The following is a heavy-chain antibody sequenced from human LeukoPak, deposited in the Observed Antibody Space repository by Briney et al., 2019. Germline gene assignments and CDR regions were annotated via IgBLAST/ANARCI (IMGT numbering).Heavy chain of an antibody. CDR3: ARGGYSNYHYYYYGMDV. D-gene: IGHD4-11*01. CDR1: GYTVTGYY. CDR2: INPNSGGT. J-gene: IGHJ6*02. V-gene: IGHV1-2*04. Sequence: ASVKVSCKASGYTVTGYYMHWVRQAPGQGLEWMGWINPNSGGTNYAQKFQGWVTMTRDTSISTAYMELSRLRSDDTAVYYCARGGYSNYHYYYYGMDVWGQGTTVTVSS.